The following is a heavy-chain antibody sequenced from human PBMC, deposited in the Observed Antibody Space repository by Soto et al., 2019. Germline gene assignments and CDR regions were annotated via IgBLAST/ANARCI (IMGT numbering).Heavy chain of an antibody. V-gene: IGHV3-23*01. CDR1: GFTFDNYA. CDR2: INISGRST. J-gene: IGHJ4*01. CDR3: AREPAVTVDY. Sequence: GGSLRLSCAASGFTFDNYAMTWVRQAPGKGLEWISTINISGRSTYYADSVKGRFTISRDSSKNTLYLQMNSLRAEDTAVYYCAREPAVTVDYWGHGTLVTVSS. D-gene: IGHD4-17*01.